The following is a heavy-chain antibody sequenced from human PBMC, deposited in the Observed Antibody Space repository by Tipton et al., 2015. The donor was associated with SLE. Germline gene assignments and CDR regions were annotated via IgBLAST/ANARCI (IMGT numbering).Heavy chain of an antibody. J-gene: IGHJ3*02. CDR3: ARLVAEQWLVRESAFDI. CDR2: INHSGST. V-gene: IGHV4-34*01. CDR1: GGSFSNYY. Sequence: TLSLTCAVYGGSFSNYYWSWIRQPPGKGLEWIGEINHSGSTNYNPSLKSRVTISVDTSKNQFSLKLSSVTAADTAVYYCARLVAEQWLVRESAFDIWGQGTMVTVSS. D-gene: IGHD6-19*01.